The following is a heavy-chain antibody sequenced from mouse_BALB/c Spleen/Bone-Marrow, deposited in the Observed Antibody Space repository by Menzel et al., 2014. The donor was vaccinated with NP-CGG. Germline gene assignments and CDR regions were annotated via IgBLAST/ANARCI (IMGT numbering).Heavy chain of an antibody. CDR3: ARQELAIYWYFDV. Sequence: EVKLMESGAELVKPGASVKLSCSASGFNIKDTYMHWVKQRPEQGLEWIGRIDPANGNTKYDPKFQDKATITADTSSNTVDLQRSSLTFEDTAVYYCARQELAIYWYFDVWGAGTTVTVSS. D-gene: IGHD1-3*01. J-gene: IGHJ1*01. CDR2: IDPANGNT. V-gene: IGHV14-3*02. CDR1: GFNIKDTY.